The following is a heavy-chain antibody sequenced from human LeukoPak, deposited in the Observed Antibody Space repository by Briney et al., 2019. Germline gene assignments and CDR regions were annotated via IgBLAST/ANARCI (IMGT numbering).Heavy chain of an antibody. CDR3: ARGAEIITMARGDAHYFDY. D-gene: IGHD3-10*01. Sequence: ASVKVSCKASGYTLTSYGISWVRQAPGQGLEWMGWISAYNGNTNYAQKLQGRVTMTTDTSTSTAYMELRSLRSDDTAVYYCARGAEIITMARGDAHYFDYWGQGTLVTVSS. CDR2: ISAYNGNT. CDR1: GYTLTSYG. V-gene: IGHV1-18*01. J-gene: IGHJ4*02.